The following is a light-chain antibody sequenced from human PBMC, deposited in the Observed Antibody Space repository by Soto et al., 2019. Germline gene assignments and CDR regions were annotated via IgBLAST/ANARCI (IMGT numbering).Light chain of an antibody. CDR2: SAS. J-gene: IGKJ4*01. CDR1: QGIRNN. CDR3: LQDYNYPLT. Sequence: AIQMTQSPSSLSASVGDRVTITCRASQGIRNNLGWYQQRPGKAPSLLIYSASSLQSGVPSRFSGSGSGTYFTLTISSLRPEDFATYYCLQDYNYPLTFGGGTKVEIK. V-gene: IGKV1-6*01.